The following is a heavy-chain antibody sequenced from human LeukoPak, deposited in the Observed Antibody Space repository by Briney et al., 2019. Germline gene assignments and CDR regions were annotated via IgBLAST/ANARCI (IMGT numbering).Heavy chain of an antibody. J-gene: IGHJ4*02. V-gene: IGHV3-30*18. CDR1: GFTFRNYG. CDR3: ANPQSRGYDYLDY. Sequence: GRSLRLSCAASGFTFRNYGMHWVRQAPGKGLEWVAVISIDGSEKYYADSVKGRFTISRDNSKSTLYLQMNSLRSDDTAVYYCANPQSRGYDYLDYWGQGTLVTVSS. CDR2: ISIDGSEK. D-gene: IGHD5-12*01.